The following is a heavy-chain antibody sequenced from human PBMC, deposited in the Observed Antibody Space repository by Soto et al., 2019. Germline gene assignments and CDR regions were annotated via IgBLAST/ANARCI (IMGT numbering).Heavy chain of an antibody. CDR3: VRDNTNAPDYRGSFHDACYI. CDR2: IYYSGST. V-gene: IGHV4-30-4*01. J-gene: IGHJ3*02. Sequence: SETLSLTCIVCGDCIFRWDSYWSWIRKPPGKGLVWIGYIYYSGSTSYNPSLKSRVTIPLDTSKTQLPLRLTSVTAADTAVYYCVRDNTNAPDYRGSFHDACYICGRGTMVTVS. D-gene: IGHD5-12*01. CDR1: GDCIFRWDSY.